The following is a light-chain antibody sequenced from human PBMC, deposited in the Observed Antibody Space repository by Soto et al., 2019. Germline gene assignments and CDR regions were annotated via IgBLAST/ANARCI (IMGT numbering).Light chain of an antibody. CDR2: VVS. V-gene: IGKV3-20*01. Sequence: DIVLTQSPGTVSLSPGERATLSCRASQSVSSGYLAWYQQKPGQAPRLLIYVVSSRATGIPDRFSGSGSGTDFTLTISRLEPEDFAVYYCQQYGSSPLTFGQGTKVDIK. J-gene: IGKJ1*01. CDR3: QQYGSSPLT. CDR1: QSVSSGY.